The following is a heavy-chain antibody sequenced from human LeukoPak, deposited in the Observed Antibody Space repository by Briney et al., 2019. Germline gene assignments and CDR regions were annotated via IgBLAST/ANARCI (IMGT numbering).Heavy chain of an antibody. Sequence: PSQTLSLTCAVSGGSISGGGYSWSWIRQPPGKGLEWIGYIYHSGSTYYNPSLKGRVTISVDRSKNQFSLKLSSVTAADTAVYYCARVIGNRGVIDYWGQGTLVTVSS. J-gene: IGHJ4*02. V-gene: IGHV4-30-2*01. CDR1: GGSISGGGYS. CDR3: ARVIGNRGVIDY. CDR2: IYHSGST. D-gene: IGHD2-21*01.